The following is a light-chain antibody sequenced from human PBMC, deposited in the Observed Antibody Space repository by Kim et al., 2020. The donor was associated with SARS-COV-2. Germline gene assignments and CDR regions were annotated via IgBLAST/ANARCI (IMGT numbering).Light chain of an antibody. V-gene: IGKV1-39*01. CDR3: QQTYTTLKT. J-gene: IGKJ1*01. Sequence: ASVGDRVTSTCRASQSISTYLNWYQQKPGKAPKLLMSAASSLQSGVPSRFSGNGSGTDFTLTISSLQPEDFATYYCQQTYTTLKTFGQGTKVDIK. CDR1: QSISTY. CDR2: AAS.